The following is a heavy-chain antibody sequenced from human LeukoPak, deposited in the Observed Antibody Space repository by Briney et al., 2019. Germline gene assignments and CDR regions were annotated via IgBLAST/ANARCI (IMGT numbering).Heavy chain of an antibody. CDR1: GDSFSSNSVT. CDR2: TYYRSTWYN. V-gene: IGHV6-1*01. Sequence: QTLSLTCAISGDSFSSNSVTWNWIRQSPSRGLEWLGRTYYRSTWYNDYAVSVRGRITVNPDTSKNQYSLHLNSVTPEDTAVYYCARRLTQYDCFDPWGQGILVTVSS. D-gene: IGHD2-2*01. J-gene: IGHJ5*02. CDR3: ARRLTQYDCFDP.